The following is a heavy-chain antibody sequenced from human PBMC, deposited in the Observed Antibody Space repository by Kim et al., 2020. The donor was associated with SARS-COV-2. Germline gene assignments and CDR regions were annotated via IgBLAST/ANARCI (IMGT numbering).Heavy chain of an antibody. Sequence: YADFVKGRFTMYRDNSKNTLYLQMNRLRAEDTAVFYGARDDGGIELTSMTAWGQGTLITVSS. V-gene: IGHV3-30*07. D-gene: IGHD2-21*02. CDR3: ARDDGGIELTSMTA. J-gene: IGHJ5*02.